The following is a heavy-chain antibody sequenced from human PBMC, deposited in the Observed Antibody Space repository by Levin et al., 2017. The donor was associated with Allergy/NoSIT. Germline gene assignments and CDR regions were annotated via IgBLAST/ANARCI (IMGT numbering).Heavy chain of an antibody. V-gene: IGHV4-31*03. CDR1: GGSISSGGYY. CDR2: IYYSGST. J-gene: IGHJ5*02. CDR3: ARWIVVVPAVANWFDP. D-gene: IGHD2-2*01. Sequence: SETLSLTCTVSGGSISSGGYYWSWIRQHPGKGLEWIGYIYYSGSTYYNPSLKSRVTISVDTSKNQFSLKLSSVTAADTAVYYCARWIVVVPAVANWFDPWGQGTLVTVSS.